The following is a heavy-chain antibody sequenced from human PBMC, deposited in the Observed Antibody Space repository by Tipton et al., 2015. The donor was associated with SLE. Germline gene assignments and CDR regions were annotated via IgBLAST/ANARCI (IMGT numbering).Heavy chain of an antibody. CDR1: GGSISSFY. V-gene: IGHV4-59*01. Sequence: TLSLTCTVSGGSISSFYWSWIRQPPGKGLEWIGYIYYSGSTNYNPSLKSRVTISVDTSKNQFSLKLSSVTAADTAVYYCARGKLLPFAFDIWGQGTMVTVSS. J-gene: IGHJ3*02. CDR3: ARGKLLPFAFDI. D-gene: IGHD2-15*01. CDR2: IYYSGST.